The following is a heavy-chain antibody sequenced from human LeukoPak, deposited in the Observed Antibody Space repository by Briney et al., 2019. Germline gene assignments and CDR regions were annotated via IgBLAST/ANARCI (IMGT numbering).Heavy chain of an antibody. J-gene: IGHJ3*02. CDR2: IYPGDSDT. CDR3: ASRWIQDGFDI. D-gene: IGHD5-18*01. CDR1: GXSFTTYW. V-gene: IGHV5-51*01. Sequence: GESLKISCQGSGXSFTTYWIGWVRQMPGKGLEWMGIIYPGDSDTRYSPSFQGQVTISADKSISTAYLQWSSLKASDTAMYYCASRWIQDGFDIWGQGTMVTVSS.